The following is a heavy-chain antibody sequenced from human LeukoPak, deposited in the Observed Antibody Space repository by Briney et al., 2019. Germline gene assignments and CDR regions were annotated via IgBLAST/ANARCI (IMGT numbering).Heavy chain of an antibody. D-gene: IGHD3-22*01. V-gene: IGHV3-21*05. J-gene: IGHJ6*03. Sequence: PGGSLRLSCAASGFTFSSYGMNWVRQAPGKGLEWVSYISSSSSYIYYADSVKGRFTISRDNSKNTLYLQMNSLRAEDTAVYYCAKGHSSGYYYHYYYMDVWGKGTTVTISS. CDR1: GFTFSSYG. CDR3: AKGHSSGYYYHYYYMDV. CDR2: ISSSSSYI.